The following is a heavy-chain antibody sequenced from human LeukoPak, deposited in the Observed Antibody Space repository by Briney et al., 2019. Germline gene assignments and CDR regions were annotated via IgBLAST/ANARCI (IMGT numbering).Heavy chain of an antibody. V-gene: IGHV4-39*07. Sequence: SETLSLTCTVSGGSINSGDYYWSWIRQPPGKGLEWIGEINHSGSTNYNPSLKSRVTISVDTSKNQFSLKLSSVTAADTAVYYCARVRPQRLRYFDWLPRGESAGGAFDIWGQGTMVTVSS. J-gene: IGHJ3*02. CDR3: ARVRPQRLRYFDWLPRGESAGGAFDI. CDR2: INHSGST. D-gene: IGHD3-9*01. CDR1: GGSINSGDYY.